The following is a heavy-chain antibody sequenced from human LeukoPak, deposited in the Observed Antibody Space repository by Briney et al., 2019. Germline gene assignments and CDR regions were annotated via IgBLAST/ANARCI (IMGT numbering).Heavy chain of an antibody. V-gene: IGHV3-23*01. D-gene: IGHD1-26*01. J-gene: IGHJ4*02. Sequence: PGGSLRLSCAASGFTFTSYSMNWVRQAPGQGLEWVSTISGGGGSTYYADSVKGRFTISRDNSKNTLYLQVNSLRAEDTAVYYCAKGGKWDVTPFDYWGQGTLVTVSS. CDR1: GFTFTSYS. CDR2: ISGGGGST. CDR3: AKGGKWDVTPFDY.